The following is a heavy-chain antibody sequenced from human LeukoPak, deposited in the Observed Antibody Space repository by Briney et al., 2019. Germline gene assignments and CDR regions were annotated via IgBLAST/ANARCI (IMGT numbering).Heavy chain of an antibody. Sequence: ASVKVSCKASGYTFTSYGISWVRQAPRQGLEWMGWISAYNGNTSYAQKLQGRVTMTTDTSTSTAYMELRSLRSDDTAVYYCARDSSSWQPLDYWGQGTLVTVSS. J-gene: IGHJ4*02. CDR2: ISAYNGNT. CDR1: GYTFTSYG. CDR3: ARDSSSWQPLDY. D-gene: IGHD6-13*01. V-gene: IGHV1-18*04.